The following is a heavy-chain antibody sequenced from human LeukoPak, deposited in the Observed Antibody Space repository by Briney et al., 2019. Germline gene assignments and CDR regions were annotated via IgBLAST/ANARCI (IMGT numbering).Heavy chain of an antibody. Sequence: GRSLRLSCAASGFIFSSYAVHWVRQAPGKGLEWVAVILYDGSNKYYADSVKGRFTISRDHSKSTLSLQMNSLRAEDTAVYYCARSTPPGARGMDVWGKGTTVTVSS. J-gene: IGHJ6*04. D-gene: IGHD2-2*01. CDR3: ARSTPPGARGMDV. CDR1: GFIFSSYA. V-gene: IGHV3-30*04. CDR2: ILYDGSNK.